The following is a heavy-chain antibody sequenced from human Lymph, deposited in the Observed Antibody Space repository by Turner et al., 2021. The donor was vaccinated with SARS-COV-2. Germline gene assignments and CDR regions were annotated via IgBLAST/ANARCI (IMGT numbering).Heavy chain of an antibody. CDR1: GDSISSYY. Sequence: QVQLQVSGPGLVRPSETLSLTCTVPGDSISSYYWSWIRQPPGKGLEWIGYISYSGSTKYNPSLKSRVTMSGDSSKNHFSLKLSSMTAADTAVYYCAGGNGDYAEFDYWGQGTLVTVSS. J-gene: IGHJ4*02. V-gene: IGHV4-59*01. D-gene: IGHD4-17*01. CDR3: AGGNGDYAEFDY. CDR2: ISYSGST.